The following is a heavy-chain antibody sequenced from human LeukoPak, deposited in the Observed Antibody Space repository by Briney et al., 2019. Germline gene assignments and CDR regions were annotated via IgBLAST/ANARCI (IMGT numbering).Heavy chain of an antibody. CDR2: ISYDGSNK. CDR3: AMGGYSSSANPYYYYYGMDV. CDR1: GFTFGSYA. D-gene: IGHD6-13*01. Sequence: GGSLRLSCAASGFTFGSYAMHWVRQAPGKGLEWVAVISYDGSNKYYADSVKGRFTISRDNSKNTLYLQMNSLRAEDTAVYYCAMGGYSSSANPYYYYYGMDVWGQGTTVTVSS. V-gene: IGHV3-30-3*01. J-gene: IGHJ6*02.